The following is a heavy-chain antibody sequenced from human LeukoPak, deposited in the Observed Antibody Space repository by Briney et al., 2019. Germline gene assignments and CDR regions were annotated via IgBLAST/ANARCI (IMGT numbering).Heavy chain of an antibody. D-gene: IGHD6-6*01. V-gene: IGHV4-38-2*01. CDR1: GYSISSGYY. J-gene: IGHJ4*02. CDR2: IYHSGST. Sequence: SETLSLTCAVSGYSISSGYYWGWIRQPPGKGLEWIGSIYHSGSTYYNPSLKSRVTISVDASKNQFSLKLSSVTAADTAVYYCARGGPFPSSSSSREYYLDYWGQGTLVTVSS. CDR3: ARGGPFPSSSSSREYYLDY.